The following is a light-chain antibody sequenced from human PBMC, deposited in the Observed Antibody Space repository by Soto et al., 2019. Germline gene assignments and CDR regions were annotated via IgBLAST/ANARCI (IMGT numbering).Light chain of an antibody. CDR3: CSYAGRATYV. CDR2: EVF. J-gene: IGLJ2*01. CDR1: SSDVGSYNL. V-gene: IGLV2-23*02. Sequence: QSALTQPASVSGSPGQSITISCTGPSSDVGSYNLVSWYQHYPGKAPKLIIFEVFKRPSGVSHRFSGSKSGNTASLTISGLHAEDEANYYCCSYAGRATYVFGGGTKLTVL.